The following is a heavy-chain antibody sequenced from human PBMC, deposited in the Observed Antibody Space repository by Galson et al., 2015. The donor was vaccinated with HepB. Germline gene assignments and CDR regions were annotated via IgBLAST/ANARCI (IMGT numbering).Heavy chain of an antibody. CDR1: GFTFSDYY. J-gene: IGHJ4*02. CDR2: ISSSSSYT. CDR3: ARDPVGAITPIDY. Sequence: SLRLSCAASGFTFSDYYMSWIRQAPGKGLEWVSYISSSSSYTNYADSVKGRFTISRDNAKNSLYLQMNSLRAEDTAVYYCARDPVGAITPIDYWGQGTLVTVSS. V-gene: IGHV3-11*06. D-gene: IGHD1-26*01.